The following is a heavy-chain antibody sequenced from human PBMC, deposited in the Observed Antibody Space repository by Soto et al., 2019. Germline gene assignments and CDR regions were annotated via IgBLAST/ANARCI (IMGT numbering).Heavy chain of an antibody. Sequence: GGSLRLSCAASGFTFSSYAMSWVRQAPGKGLEWVSAISGSGGSTYYADSVKGRFTISRDNSKNTLYLQMNSLRAEDTAVYYCAKMWPGEDYYYYYMDVWGKGTTVTVSS. V-gene: IGHV3-23*01. CDR3: AKMWPGEDYYYYYMDV. J-gene: IGHJ6*03. CDR1: GFTFSSYA. CDR2: ISGSGGST. D-gene: IGHD3-10*01.